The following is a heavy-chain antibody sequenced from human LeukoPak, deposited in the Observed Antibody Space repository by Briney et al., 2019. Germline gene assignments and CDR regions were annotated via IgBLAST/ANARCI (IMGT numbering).Heavy chain of an antibody. V-gene: IGHV1-18*01. Sequence: EASVKVSCKASGYTFASYGVNWVRQAPGQGLEWMGWISGFNGNTNYAQKLQGRVTMTTDTSTSTAYMELRSLRSDDTAVYYCARGLPWGQNSLYGMDVWGQGTTVTVSS. CDR3: ARGLPWGQNSLYGMDV. CDR2: ISGFNGNT. CDR1: GYTFASYG. D-gene: IGHD7-27*01. J-gene: IGHJ6*02.